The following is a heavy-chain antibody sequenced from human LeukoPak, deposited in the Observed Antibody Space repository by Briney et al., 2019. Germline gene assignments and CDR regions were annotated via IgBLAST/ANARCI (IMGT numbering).Heavy chain of an antibody. Sequence: GTSVKVSCKASGFTFISSAMQWVRQARGQRLEWIGWIVVGSGNTNYAQNFQGRVAIRADKSTSTAYMELSDLRSEDTAVYYCATGTTTITAGAFDIWGQGTMVTVSS. V-gene: IGHV1-58*02. D-gene: IGHD4-17*01. CDR2: IVVGSGNT. CDR1: GFTFISSA. J-gene: IGHJ3*02. CDR3: ATGTTTITAGAFDI.